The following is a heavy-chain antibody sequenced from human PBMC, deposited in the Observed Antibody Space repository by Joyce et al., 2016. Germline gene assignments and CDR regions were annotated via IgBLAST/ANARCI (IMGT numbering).Heavy chain of an antibody. Sequence: QLQLQESGPGLVKPSETLSLICTVSGGSISSNTYYWGWIREPPGKGLEWIGSIYFRGGTYYNPSLKSRVSISVDTSKNQFSLKLRSVTAADTAVYYCARQEDFFGLGSFWSKWGQGTLVTVSS. D-gene: IGHD3-10*01. V-gene: IGHV4-39*01. CDR1: GGSISSNTYY. CDR3: ARQEDFFGLGSFWSK. J-gene: IGHJ4*02. CDR2: IYFRGGT.